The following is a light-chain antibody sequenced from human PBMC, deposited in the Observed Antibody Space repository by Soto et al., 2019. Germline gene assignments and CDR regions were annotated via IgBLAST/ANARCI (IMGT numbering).Light chain of an antibody. J-gene: IGKJ5*01. V-gene: IGKV1-27*01. CDR2: AAS. CDR1: QGIRNH. Sequence: DIQMTQSPSSLSASVGDRVTITCRASQGIRNHLAWYQQKAGKVPNLLIYAASTVQSGVPPRFSGSGSGTDFPLTINSLQPEDVATYYCKKYDSAPFTFGQGTRLEI. CDR3: KKYDSAPFT.